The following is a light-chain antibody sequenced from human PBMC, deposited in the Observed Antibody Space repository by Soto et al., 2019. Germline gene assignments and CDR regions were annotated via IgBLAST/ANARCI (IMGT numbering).Light chain of an antibody. CDR2: GAS. V-gene: IGKV3-15*01. CDR1: QSVSNN. J-gene: IGKJ1*01. Sequence: EIVMTQSPATLSVSTGERATLSCRASQSVSNNLAWFQQKPGQAPRLLIYGASTRATSFPARFSGSGSGTDFTLTISSLQSEDFAVYYCQQYNNWPWTFGQGTKVDIK. CDR3: QQYNNWPWT.